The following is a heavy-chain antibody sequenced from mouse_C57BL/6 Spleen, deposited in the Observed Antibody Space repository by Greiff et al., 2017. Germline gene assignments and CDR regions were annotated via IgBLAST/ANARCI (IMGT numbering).Heavy chain of an antibody. CDR1: GYTFTSYW. V-gene: IGHV1-64*01. CDR2: IHPNSGST. Sequence: VQLQQPGAELVKPGASVKLSCKASGYTFTSYWMHWVKQRPGQGLEWMGMIHPNSGSTNYNEKFKSKATLTVDKSSSTAYMQLSSLTSEDSAVYYCARRDLYFDYWGQGTTLTVSS. CDR3: ARRDLYFDY. J-gene: IGHJ2*01.